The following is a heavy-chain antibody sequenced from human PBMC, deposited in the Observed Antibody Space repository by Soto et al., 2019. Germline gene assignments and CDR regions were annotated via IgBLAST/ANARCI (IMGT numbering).Heavy chain of an antibody. D-gene: IGHD2-15*01. CDR3: ASSSVYCSGGSCHEIDY. CDR2: INHSGST. CDR1: GGSFSGYY. V-gene: IGHV4-34*01. Sequence: SETLSLTCAVYGGSFSGYYWSWIRQPPGKGLEWIGEINHSGSTNYNPSLKSRVTISVDTSKNQFSLKLSSVTAADTAVYYCASSSVYCSGGSCHEIDYWGQGTLVPVSS. J-gene: IGHJ4*02.